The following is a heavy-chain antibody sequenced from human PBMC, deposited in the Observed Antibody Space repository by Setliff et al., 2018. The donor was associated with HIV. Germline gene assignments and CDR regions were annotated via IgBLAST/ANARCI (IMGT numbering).Heavy chain of an antibody. D-gene: IGHD2-2*01. J-gene: IGHJ4*02. CDR3: AHSLYCSSSNCSGLLFDY. Sequence: SGPTLVNPTQTLTLTCPFSGFSLRTSGMRVSWIRQPPGKALEWLARIDWDDDKFYSTSLKTRLTISKDTSKNQVVLTMTNMDPVDTATYYCAHSLYCSSSNCSGLLFDYWGQGTLVTVSS. V-gene: IGHV2-70*12. CDR1: GFSLRTSGMR. CDR2: IDWDDDK.